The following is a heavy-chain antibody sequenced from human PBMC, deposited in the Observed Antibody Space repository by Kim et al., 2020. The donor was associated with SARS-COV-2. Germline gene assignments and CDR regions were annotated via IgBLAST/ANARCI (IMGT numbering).Heavy chain of an antibody. CDR1: GFTFRNYA. J-gene: IGHJ6*01. V-gene: IGHV3-30-3*01. CDR3: ATDVGSRLGSRYFYGM. CDR2: ISYDGSNK. D-gene: IGHD3-9*01. Sequence: GGSLRLSCAASGFTFRNYAIHWVRQAPGKGPEWVSVISYDGSNKYYADSVKGRFTISRDNSKNTLYLQMNSLRIDDTGLYYCATDVGSRLGSRYFYGM.